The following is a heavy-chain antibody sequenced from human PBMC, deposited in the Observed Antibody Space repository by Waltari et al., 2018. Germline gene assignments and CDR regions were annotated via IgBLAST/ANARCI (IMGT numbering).Heavy chain of an antibody. J-gene: IGHJ6*02. Sequence: QVQLQESGPGLVKSSETLSLTCTVSGDSISDSYWSWIRQPPGKGLEWIGYIAYLGYTNCNPSLKSRVTISVDTSKSQFSLQLSSVTAADTAIYYCARVKPAWTAYYNGKYYGLDVWAKGPRSPSP. CDR3: ARVKPAWTAYYNGKYYGLDV. V-gene: IGHV4-59*01. CDR2: IAYLGYT. CDR1: GDSISDSY. D-gene: IGHD3-10*01.